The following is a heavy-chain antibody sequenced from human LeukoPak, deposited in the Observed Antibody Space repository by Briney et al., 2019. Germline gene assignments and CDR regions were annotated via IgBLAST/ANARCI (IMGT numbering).Heavy chain of an antibody. CDR2: ISAYNGNT. CDR1: GYTFNAHG. D-gene: IGHD3-10*01. CDR3: ARDLAPSVKSYYYGMDV. J-gene: IGHJ6*02. V-gene: IGHV1-18*01. Sequence: ASVKVSCKASGYTFNAHGMSWVRQAPGQGLERMGWISAYNGNTNYAQKLQGRVTMTTDTSTSTAYMELRSLRSDDTAVYYCARDLAPSVKSYYYGMDVWGQGTTVTVSS.